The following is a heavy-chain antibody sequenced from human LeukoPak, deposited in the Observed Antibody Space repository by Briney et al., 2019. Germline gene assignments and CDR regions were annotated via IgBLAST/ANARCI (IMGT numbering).Heavy chain of an antibody. CDR3: AKYYYGSGGPPDYFDY. V-gene: IGHV5-51*01. CDR1: GSIFTNYW. J-gene: IGHJ4*02. D-gene: IGHD3-10*01. Sequence: AGASLQISCQAAGSIFTNYWIGWVRQLPGKGLEWVDIIYPGVSDTKYRPSCQGHVTISADKSISTAHLQRSSLEASDTAMYYCAKYYYGSGGPPDYFDYWGQGTLVTVSS. CDR2: IYPGVSDT.